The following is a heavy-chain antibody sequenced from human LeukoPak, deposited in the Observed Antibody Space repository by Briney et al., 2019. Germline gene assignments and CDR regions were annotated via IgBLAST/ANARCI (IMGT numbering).Heavy chain of an antibody. V-gene: IGHV1-18*01. Sequence: GASAKVSCKASGYTFTSYGISWVRQAPGQGLEWMGWISAYNGNTNYAQKLQGRATMTTDTSTSTAYMELRSLRSDDTAVYYCARVGYDFWSGSLFDAFDIWGQGTMVTVSS. CDR1: GYTFTSYG. D-gene: IGHD3-3*01. CDR3: ARVGYDFWSGSLFDAFDI. CDR2: ISAYNGNT. J-gene: IGHJ3*02.